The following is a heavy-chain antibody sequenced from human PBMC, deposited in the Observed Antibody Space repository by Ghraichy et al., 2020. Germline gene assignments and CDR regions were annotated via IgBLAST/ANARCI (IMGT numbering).Heavy chain of an antibody. V-gene: IGHV4-31*03. D-gene: IGHD6-13*01. J-gene: IGHJ4*02. CDR2: IYYSGST. Sequence: SETLSLTCTVSGGSISSGGYYWSWIRQHPGKGLEWIGYIYYSGSTYYNPPLKSRVTISVDTSKNQFSLKLSSVTAADTAVYYCARVSGSSSWYFWQIDYWGQGTLVTVSS. CDR3: ARVSGSSSWYFWQIDY. CDR1: GGSISSGGYY.